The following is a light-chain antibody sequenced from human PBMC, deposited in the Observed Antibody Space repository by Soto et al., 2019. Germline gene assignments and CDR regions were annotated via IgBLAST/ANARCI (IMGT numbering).Light chain of an antibody. CDR2: GVS. CDR3: QSYNDWPFA. V-gene: IGKV3-15*01. J-gene: IGKJ2*01. CDR1: ESLFGF. Sequence: DIVLTQSPATLSVSPGDTVTLSCRASESLFGFLAWYQQKPGQAPRPLMYGVSTRATGIPARFSGGGSATDFTLTISSLQSEDSAFYFCQSYNDWPFASGLGTRLEI.